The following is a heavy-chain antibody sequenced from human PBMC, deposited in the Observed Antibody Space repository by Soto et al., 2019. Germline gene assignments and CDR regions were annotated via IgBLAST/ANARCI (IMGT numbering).Heavy chain of an antibody. V-gene: IGHV4-30-2*01. CDR3: ARALANYDSRGSTFDP. CDR1: GGSISSGGYS. D-gene: IGHD3-22*01. Sequence: PSETLSLTCAVSGGSISSGGYSWSWIRQPPGKGLEWIGYIYHSGSTYYNPSLKSRVTISVDRSKNQFSLKLSSVTAADTAVYYCARALANYDSRGSTFDPWGQGTLVTVSS. CDR2: IYHSGST. J-gene: IGHJ5*02.